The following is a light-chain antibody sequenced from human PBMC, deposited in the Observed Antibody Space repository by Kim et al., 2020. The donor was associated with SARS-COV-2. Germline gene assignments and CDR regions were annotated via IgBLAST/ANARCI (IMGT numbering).Light chain of an antibody. CDR2: DAS. V-gene: IGKV1-5*01. CDR1: QTIRSS. J-gene: IGKJ2*01. Sequence: LSASIGDRVSITCRASQTIRSSLAWYQQKPGKAPKLLILDASNLESGVPSRFSGSGSGTEFTLTINGLQPEDCATYYCQHYNGFPSFGQGTKLEIK. CDR3: QHYNGFPS.